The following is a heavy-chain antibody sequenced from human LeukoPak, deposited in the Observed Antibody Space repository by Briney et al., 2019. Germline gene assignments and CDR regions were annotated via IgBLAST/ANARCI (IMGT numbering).Heavy chain of an antibody. J-gene: IGHJ4*02. D-gene: IGHD6-13*01. CDR3: AKDRYSSSWYGNYYFDY. CDR2: ISGSGGST. Sequence: GGSLRLSCAASGFTFSSYAMSWVRQAPGKGLEWVSAISGSGGSTYYADSVKGRFTISRDNSKNTLYPQMNSLRAEDTAVYYCAKDRYSSSWYGNYYFDYWGQGTLVTVSS. V-gene: IGHV3-23*01. CDR1: GFTFSSYA.